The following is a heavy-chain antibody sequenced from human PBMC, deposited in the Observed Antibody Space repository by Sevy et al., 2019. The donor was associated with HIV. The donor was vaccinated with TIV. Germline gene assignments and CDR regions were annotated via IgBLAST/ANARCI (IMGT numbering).Heavy chain of an antibody. Sequence: GGSLRLSCAASGFTFSSNAMHWVRQAPGKGLEWVAIVSYDGSNKYYADSVRGRFTISRDNSKNTLYLQMNSLRAKDTAVYACASDWYYYDSSGLSYFDYWGQGTLVTVSS. CDR1: GFTFSSNA. D-gene: IGHD3-22*01. CDR2: VSYDGSNK. J-gene: IGHJ4*02. CDR3: ASDWYYYDSSGLSYFDY. V-gene: IGHV3-30-3*01.